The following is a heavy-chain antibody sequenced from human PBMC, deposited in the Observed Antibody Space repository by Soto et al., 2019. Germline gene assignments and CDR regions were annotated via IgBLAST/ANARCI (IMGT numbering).Heavy chain of an antibody. V-gene: IGHV3-30*03. D-gene: IGHD1-20*01. CDR2: ISYDGSNK. J-gene: IGHJ4*02. CDR1: GFTFSSYG. Sequence: VQLVESGGGLVQPGGSLRLSCAASGFTFSSYGMHWVRQAPGKGLEWVAVISYDGSNKYYADSVKGRFTISRDNSKNTLYLQMNSLRAEDTAVYYCAREGGGGITGTNDYWGQGTLVTVSS. CDR3: AREGGGGITGTNDY.